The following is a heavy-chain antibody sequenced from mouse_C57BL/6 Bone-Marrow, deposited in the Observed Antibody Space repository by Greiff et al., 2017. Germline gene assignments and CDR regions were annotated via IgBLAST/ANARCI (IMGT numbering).Heavy chain of an antibody. D-gene: IGHD1-1*01. Sequence: QLKQPGTELVKPGASVKLSCKASGYTFTSYWMHWVKQRPGQGLEWIGNINPSNGGTNYNEKFKSKATLTVDKSSSTAYMQLSSLTSEDSAVYYCARSLLLRSLYWYFDVWGTGTTVTVSS. CDR2: INPSNGGT. CDR1: GYTFTSYW. CDR3: ARSLLLRSLYWYFDV. V-gene: IGHV1-53*01. J-gene: IGHJ1*03.